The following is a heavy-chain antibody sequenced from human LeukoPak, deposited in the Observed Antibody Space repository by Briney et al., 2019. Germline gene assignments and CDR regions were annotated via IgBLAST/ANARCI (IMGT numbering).Heavy chain of an antibody. J-gene: IGHJ6*03. V-gene: IGHV1-2*02. D-gene: IGHD3-10*01. CDR2: INPNSGGT. Sequence: GASVKVSCKASGYTFTGYYMHWVRQAPGQGLEWMGWINPNSGGTNYAQKFQGRVTMTRDTSISTAYMELSRLRSDDTAVYYCARGVVRGDYYYYIDVWGKGTTATISS. CDR1: GYTFTGYY. CDR3: ARGVVRGDYYYYIDV.